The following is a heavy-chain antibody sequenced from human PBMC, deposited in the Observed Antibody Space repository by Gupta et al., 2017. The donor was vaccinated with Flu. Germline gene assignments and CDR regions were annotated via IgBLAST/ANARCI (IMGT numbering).Heavy chain of an antibody. Sequence: QEQLVESGGGVVQPGTSLRVSCAASGLTFSTYAMHWVRQAPGKGLEWVAVIWFDGSIRYCADSVKGRFNISRDNSKNTLYLQMDSLRAEDTAVYYCALSRGDVGAAFDLWGQGTRVNVSS. CDR1: GLTFSTYA. CDR3: ALSRGDVGAAFDL. D-gene: IGHD2-21*01. J-gene: IGHJ3*01. V-gene: IGHV3-33*01. CDR2: IWFDGSIR.